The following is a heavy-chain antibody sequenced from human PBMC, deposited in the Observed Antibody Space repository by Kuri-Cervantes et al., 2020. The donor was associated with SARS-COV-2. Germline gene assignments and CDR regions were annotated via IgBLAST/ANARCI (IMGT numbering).Heavy chain of an antibody. CDR2: INHSGST. CDR1: GGSFSGYY. CDR3: AREGPKGGGYYLTIFDY. Sequence: SETLSLTCAVYGGSFSGYYWSWIRQPPGKGLEWIGEINHSGSTNYNPSLKSRVTISVDTSKNQFSLKLSSVTAADTAVYYYAREGPKGGGYYLTIFDYWGQGTLVTVSS. D-gene: IGHD3-22*01. J-gene: IGHJ4*02. V-gene: IGHV4-34*01.